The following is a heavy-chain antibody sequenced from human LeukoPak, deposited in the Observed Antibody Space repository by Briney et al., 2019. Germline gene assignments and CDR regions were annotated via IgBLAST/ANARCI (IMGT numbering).Heavy chain of an antibody. V-gene: IGHV5-51*01. Sequence: GEPLKISCKGSGYSFTSYWIGWVRQMPGKGLEWMGIIYPGDSDTRYSPSFQGQVTISADKSISTAYLQWSSLKASDTAMYYCARSADCSSTSCYYYYGMDVWGQGTTVTVSS. CDR1: GYSFTSYW. CDR2: IYPGDSDT. J-gene: IGHJ6*02. D-gene: IGHD2-2*01. CDR3: ARSADCSSTSCYYYYGMDV.